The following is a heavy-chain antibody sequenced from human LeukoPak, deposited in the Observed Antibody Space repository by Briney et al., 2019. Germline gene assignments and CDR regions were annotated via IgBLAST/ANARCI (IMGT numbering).Heavy chain of an antibody. V-gene: IGHV3-23*01. CDR2: ISGGGGST. D-gene: IGHD3-10*01. CDR3: AKALGANYFDS. J-gene: IGHJ4*02. Sequence: GGSLRLSCAASGFTFSSYAMNWVRQAPGKGLEWVSTISGGGGSTYYAASMQGRLTISRDNSKSTLYLQMSSLRAEDTAVYYCAKALGANYFDSWGQGTLVTVSS. CDR1: GFTFSSYA.